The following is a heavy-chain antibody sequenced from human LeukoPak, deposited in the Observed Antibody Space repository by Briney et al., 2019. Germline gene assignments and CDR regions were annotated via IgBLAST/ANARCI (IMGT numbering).Heavy chain of an antibody. J-gene: IGHJ6*03. V-gene: IGHV4-39*07. CDR1: GGSITTSDYY. D-gene: IGHD3-22*01. CDR3: ARPGRTYYYDSSGYYGYYYYMDV. Sequence: PSETLSLTCTVSGGSITTSDYYWGWIRQPPGKGLEWIGNIDYSGSTNYNPSLKSRVTISVDTSKNQFSLKLSSVTAADTAVYYCARPGRTYYYDSSGYYGYYYYMDVWGKGTTVTISS. CDR2: IDYSGST.